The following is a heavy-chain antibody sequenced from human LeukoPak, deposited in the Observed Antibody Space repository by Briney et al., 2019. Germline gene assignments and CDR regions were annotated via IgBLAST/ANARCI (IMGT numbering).Heavy chain of an antibody. J-gene: IGHJ5*02. V-gene: IGHV1-24*01. CDR1: GYTLTELP. CDR2: FDPEDGET. CDR3: ATLQAYCGGDCYRNWFDP. D-gene: IGHD2-21*02. Sequence: ASVNVSCKVSGYTLTELPMHWVRQAPGKGLEWMGGFDPEDGETIYAQKFQGRVTMTEDTSTDTAYMEVSSLRSEDTAVYYCATLQAYCGGDCYRNWFDPWGQGTLVTVSS.